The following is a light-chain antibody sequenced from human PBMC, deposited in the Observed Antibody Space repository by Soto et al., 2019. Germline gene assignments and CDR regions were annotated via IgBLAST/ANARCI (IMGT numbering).Light chain of an antibody. CDR3: QQYTDRPPIT. CDR2: GSF. J-gene: IGKJ5*01. V-gene: IGKV3-15*01. Sequence: EIVMTTSPVTLSASPGESATLSCRASQSVDNNVAWYQQKPGQAPRLLIVGSFARATGIPARFSSSGCASAFTLPISGLQSEDFVVYYCQQYTDRPPITFGQGTRLEIK. CDR1: QSVDNN.